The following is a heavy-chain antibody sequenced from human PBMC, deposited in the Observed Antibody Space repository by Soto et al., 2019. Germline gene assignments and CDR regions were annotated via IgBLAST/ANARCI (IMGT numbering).Heavy chain of an antibody. CDR2: INAGNGNT. CDR3: ARGITLPTPLDY. Sequence: QVQLVQSGAEEKKPGASVKVSCKASGYTFTSYAMRWVRQAPGQRLEWMGWINAGNGNTKYSQKFQGRVTITRDTSASTAYMELSSLRAEDTAVYYCARGITLPTPLDYWGQGTLVTVSS. J-gene: IGHJ4*02. D-gene: IGHD1-20*01. V-gene: IGHV1-3*05. CDR1: GYTFTSYA.